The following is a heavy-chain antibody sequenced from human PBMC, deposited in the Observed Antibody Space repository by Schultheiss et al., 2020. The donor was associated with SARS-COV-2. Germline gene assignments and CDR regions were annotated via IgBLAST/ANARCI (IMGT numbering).Heavy chain of an antibody. CDR3: ARDQGYGSGSYLVGMDV. V-gene: IGHV3-15*07. CDR1: GFTFSNAW. CDR2: IKSKTDGGTT. D-gene: IGHD3-10*01. Sequence: GGSLRLSCAASGFTFSNAWMNWVRQAPGKGLEWVGRIKSKTDGGTTDYAAPVKGRFTISRDDSKNTLYLQMNSLRDEDTAVYYCARDQGYGSGSYLVGMDVWGQGTTVTVSS. J-gene: IGHJ6*02.